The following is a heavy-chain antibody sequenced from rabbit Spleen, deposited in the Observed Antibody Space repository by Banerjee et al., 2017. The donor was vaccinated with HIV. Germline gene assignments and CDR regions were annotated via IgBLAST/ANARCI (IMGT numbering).Heavy chain of an antibody. Sequence: QLKESGGGLVQPGGSLKLSCKASGFTLNNYYMNWVRQAPGKGLEWIGNIDPVFGIAVYANWVNGRFTISSHNAQNTLYLQLNSLTAADTATYFCARDTGSSFSTYGMDLWGQGTLVTVS. CDR2: IDPVFGIA. CDR1: GFTLNNYY. V-gene: IGHV1S7*01. D-gene: IGHD8-1*01. CDR3: ARDTGSSFSTYGMDL. J-gene: IGHJ6*01.